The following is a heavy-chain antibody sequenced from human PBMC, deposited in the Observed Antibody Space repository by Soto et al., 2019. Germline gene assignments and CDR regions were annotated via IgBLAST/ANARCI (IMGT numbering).Heavy chain of an antibody. J-gene: IGHJ5*02. D-gene: IGHD3-10*01. CDR3: ARIARGLAEVSSWFDP. Sequence: SETLSLTCTVSGGSMSSSNWWNWVRQPPGKGLEWIGEAHHSGRTNYNPSLKSRVTISVDTSKNQFSLKLSSVTAADTAVYYCARIARGLAEVSSWFDPWGQGTLVTVSS. CDR2: AHHSGRT. CDR1: GGSMSSSNW. V-gene: IGHV4-4*02.